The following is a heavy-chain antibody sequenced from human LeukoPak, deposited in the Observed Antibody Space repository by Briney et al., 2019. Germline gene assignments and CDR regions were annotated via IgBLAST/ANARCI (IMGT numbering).Heavy chain of an antibody. V-gene: IGHV1-69*04. CDR3: AREAHYYDSSGSFDY. CDR2: IIPILGIA. CDR1: GGTFSSYT. Sequence: ASVKVSCKASGGTFSSYTIRWVRQAPGQGLEWMGRIIPILGIANYAQKFQGRVTITADKSTSTAYMELSSLRSEDTAVYYCAREAHYYDSSGSFDYWGQGTLVTVSS. J-gene: IGHJ4*02. D-gene: IGHD3-22*01.